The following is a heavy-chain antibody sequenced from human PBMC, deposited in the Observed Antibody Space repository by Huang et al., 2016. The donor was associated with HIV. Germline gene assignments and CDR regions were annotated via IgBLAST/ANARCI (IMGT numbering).Heavy chain of an antibody. V-gene: IGHV4-59*01. Sequence: QVQLQESGPGLVKPSETLSLTCTVSGGSISSYYWSWIRQPPGKGLECIGYIYYSGSTKYTPSLKSRVTISVDTSKNQFALKLTSVTAADTAVYYCARDTSEYYYGMDVWGQGTTVTVSS. CDR2: IYYSGST. CDR1: GGSISSYY. J-gene: IGHJ6*02. CDR3: ARDTSEYYYGMDV.